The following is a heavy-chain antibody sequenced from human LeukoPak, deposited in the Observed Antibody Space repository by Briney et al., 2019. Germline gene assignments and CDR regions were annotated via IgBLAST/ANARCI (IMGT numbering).Heavy chain of an antibody. CDR3: AKGWGYSGYASGYYYMDV. V-gene: IGHV3-43D*03. CDR2: ISWDGGST. D-gene: IGHD5-12*01. CDR1: GFTFDDYA. Sequence: GGSLRLSCAASGFTFDDYAMHWIRQAPGKGLEWVSLISWDGGSTYYADSVKGRFTISRDNSKNSLYLQMNRLRAEDTALYYCAKGWGYSGYASGYYYMDVWGKGTTVTVSS. J-gene: IGHJ6*03.